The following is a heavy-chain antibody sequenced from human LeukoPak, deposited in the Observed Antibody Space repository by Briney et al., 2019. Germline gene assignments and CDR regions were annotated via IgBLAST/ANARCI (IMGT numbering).Heavy chain of an antibody. J-gene: IGHJ4*02. D-gene: IGHD4-17*01. CDR2: IIPIFGTA. V-gene: IGHV1-69*13. CDR1: GGTFSNYA. Sequence: SVKVSCKASGGTFSNYAISWVRQAPGQGLEWMGGIIPIFGTANYAQKFQGRVTITADESTGTAYMELSSLRSEDTAVYYCARGGHYGDPFDYWGQGTLVTVSS. CDR3: ARGGHYGDPFDY.